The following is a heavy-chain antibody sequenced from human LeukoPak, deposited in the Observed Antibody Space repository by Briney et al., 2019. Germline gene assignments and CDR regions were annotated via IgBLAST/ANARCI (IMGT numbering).Heavy chain of an antibody. CDR3: ATFDSSGYYIARDY. Sequence: ASVKVSCKASGGTFSSYAISWVRQAPGKGLEWMGGFDPEDGETIYAQKFQGRVTMTEDTSTDTAYMELSSLRSEDTAVYYCATFDSSGYYIARDYWGQGTLVTVSS. J-gene: IGHJ4*02. V-gene: IGHV1-24*01. CDR1: GGTFSSYA. CDR2: FDPEDGET. D-gene: IGHD3-22*01.